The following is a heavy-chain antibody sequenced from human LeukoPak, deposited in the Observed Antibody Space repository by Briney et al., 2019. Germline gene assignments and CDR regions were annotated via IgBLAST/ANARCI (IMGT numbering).Heavy chain of an antibody. Sequence: SETLSLTCTVSGGSISSHYWSWIRQPPGKGLERIGYICYSGSTNYNPSLKSRVTISVDTSKNQFSLKLSSVTAADTAVYYCARGIQATWFDPWGQGTLVTVSS. CDR3: ARGIQATWFDP. CDR1: GGSISSHY. D-gene: IGHD3-10*01. J-gene: IGHJ5*02. V-gene: IGHV4-59*11. CDR2: ICYSGST.